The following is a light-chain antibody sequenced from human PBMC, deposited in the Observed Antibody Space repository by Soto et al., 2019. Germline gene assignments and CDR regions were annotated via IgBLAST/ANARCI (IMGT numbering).Light chain of an antibody. CDR2: ATS. CDR1: QSIMNTF. J-gene: IGKJ1*01. Sequence: EIVLTQSPGTLSLSPGERATLSCRASQSIMNTFLSWYQHKPGQAPRLLISATSSRATGIPDRFSGSGSGTDFTLTISRLETEDVEVYYYQHYGSLPRTFGQGTKVEIK. CDR3: QHYGSLPRT. V-gene: IGKV3-20*01.